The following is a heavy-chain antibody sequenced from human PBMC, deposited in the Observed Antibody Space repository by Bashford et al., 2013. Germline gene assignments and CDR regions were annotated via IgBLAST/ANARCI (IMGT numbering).Heavy chain of an antibody. D-gene: IGHD5-12*01. CDR3: ARDGFDGIDY. V-gene: IGHV5-51*01. J-gene: IGHJ4*02. CDR2: IYPGNSET. Sequence: WVRQMPGKGLEWMGSIYPGNSETKYSASFQGHVTISADKSTKTAYLQWTSLKASDTAMYFCARDGFDGIDYWGQGXQVHRLL.